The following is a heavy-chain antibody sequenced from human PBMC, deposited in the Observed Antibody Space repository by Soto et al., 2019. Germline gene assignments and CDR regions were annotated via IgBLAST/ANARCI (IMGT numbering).Heavy chain of an antibody. CDR2: LYSGGST. CDR1: GFTVSSNY. D-gene: IGHD3-10*01. V-gene: IGHV3-53*04. J-gene: IGHJ4*02. Sequence: EVQLVEAGGGLVQPGGSLRLSCAASGFTVSSNYMSWVCQAPGKGLEWVSVLYSGGSTYYADSVKGRFIISRHNSKNTLYLQVNSLRAEDKAVYYCASPSAYYYGSVSYLDYWGEGTLVTVSS. CDR3: ASPSAYYYGSVSYLDY.